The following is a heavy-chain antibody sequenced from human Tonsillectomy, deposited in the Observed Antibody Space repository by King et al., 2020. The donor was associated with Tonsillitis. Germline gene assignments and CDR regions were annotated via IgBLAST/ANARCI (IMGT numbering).Heavy chain of an antibody. CDR3: ARGRGGGPDAFDI. Sequence: VQLVESGGGLVQPGGSLRLSCAASGFTFSSYWMHWVRQAPGKGLVWVSRIKNDGSSTSYADSVKGRFTVSKDNAKNTLYLQMNSLRAVETALYYCARGRGGGPDAFDIWGQGTMVTVPS. J-gene: IGHJ3*02. CDR1: GFTFSSYW. D-gene: IGHD3-16*01. V-gene: IGHV3-74*01. CDR2: IKNDGSST.